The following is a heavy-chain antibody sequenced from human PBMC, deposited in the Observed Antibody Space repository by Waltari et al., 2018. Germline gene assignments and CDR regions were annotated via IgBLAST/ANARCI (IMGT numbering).Heavy chain of an antibody. D-gene: IGHD2-21*01. CDR3: ARGRGGGERH. CDR2: IYYSGST. Sequence: QVQLQESGPGLVKPSETLSLTCTVSGGSISSHYWSWIRQPPGKGLEWIGYIYYSGSTNYNPSLKSRVTIAVDTSKNQFSLKLSSVTAADTAVYYCARGRGGGERHWGQGTLVTVSS. J-gene: IGHJ4*02. V-gene: IGHV4-59*11. CDR1: GGSISSHY.